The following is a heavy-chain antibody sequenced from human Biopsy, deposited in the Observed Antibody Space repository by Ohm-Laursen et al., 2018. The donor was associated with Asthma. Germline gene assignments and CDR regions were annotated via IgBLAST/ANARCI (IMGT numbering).Heavy chain of an antibody. V-gene: IGHV3-30-3*01. Sequence: SLRLSCAASGFTFSSYAMHWVRQAPGKGLEWVAVISYDGSNKYYADSVKGRFTISRDNSKNTLYLQMNSLRAEDTAVYYCARDAWELQKPYAYYFDYWGQGTLVTVSS. CDR2: ISYDGSNK. J-gene: IGHJ4*02. CDR3: ARDAWELQKPYAYYFDY. CDR1: GFTFSSYA. D-gene: IGHD1-26*01.